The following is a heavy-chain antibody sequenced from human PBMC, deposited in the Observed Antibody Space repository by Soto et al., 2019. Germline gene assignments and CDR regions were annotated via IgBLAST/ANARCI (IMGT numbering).Heavy chain of an antibody. CDR2: IRQDGSEK. CDR1: GFTFSTYW. D-gene: IGHD6-6*01. V-gene: IGHV3-7*01. CDR3: ARGGYGSSSGSDY. Sequence: EVQLVESGGGLVQPGGSLRLSCAASGFTFSTYWMSWVRQPPGKGLEWVANIRQDGSEKYYVDSVKGRFTISRDNAKNSLYLQMNSLRAEDTAVYYCARGGYGSSSGSDYWGQGTLVTVSS. J-gene: IGHJ4*02.